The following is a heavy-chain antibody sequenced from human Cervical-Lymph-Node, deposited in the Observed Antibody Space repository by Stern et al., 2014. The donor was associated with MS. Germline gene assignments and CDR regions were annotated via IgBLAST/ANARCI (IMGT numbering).Heavy chain of an antibody. CDR3: ARVDYYESSGFFMY. J-gene: IGHJ4*02. Sequence: QVQLMQSGPEVKKPGASVRVPCKASGYTFTMFGLSWVRQAPGQGLEWMGCISPYTSNTNFAEKFQGRVTLTTDTSTDTAYMELRNLKSDDTAVYYCARVDYYESSGFFMYWGQGTLVTVSS. CDR2: ISPYTSNT. D-gene: IGHD3-22*01. V-gene: IGHV1-18*01. CDR1: GYTFTMFG.